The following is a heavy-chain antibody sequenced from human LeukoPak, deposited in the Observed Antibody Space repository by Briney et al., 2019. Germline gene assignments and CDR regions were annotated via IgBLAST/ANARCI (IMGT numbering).Heavy chain of an antibody. CDR2: VRSDGSNE. Sequence: PGRSLRLSCAASGFSFSGYALHWVRQAPGKGLEWVALVRSDGSNEYYPDSVKGRFTISRDNSKNTLYLQMNSLRAEDTAVYYCAREVGYRSGYHFDCWGQGTLVTVFS. CDR1: GFSFSGYA. V-gene: IGHV3-33*01. D-gene: IGHD5-18*01. J-gene: IGHJ4*02. CDR3: AREVGYRSGYHFDC.